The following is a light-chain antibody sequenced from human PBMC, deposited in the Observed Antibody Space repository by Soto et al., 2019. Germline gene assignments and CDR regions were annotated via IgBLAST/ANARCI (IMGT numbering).Light chain of an antibody. CDR2: DAS. CDR1: QSVSSY. Sequence: EIVLTQSPATLSLSPGERATLSCRASQSVSSYLAWYQQKPGQAPRLLIYDASNRATGIPARFSGSGSVTDFTLTISSLEPEDFAVYYCQQRSNWPSLTFSGGTKVE. CDR3: QQRSNWPSLT. J-gene: IGKJ4*01. V-gene: IGKV3-11*01.